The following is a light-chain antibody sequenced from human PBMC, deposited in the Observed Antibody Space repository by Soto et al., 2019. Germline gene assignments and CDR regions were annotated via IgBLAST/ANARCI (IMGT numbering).Light chain of an antibody. Sequence: ENVFTQSPATLSVSPGERATLSCRASQSIRSGLAWYQQKPGQPPRLLIYGASTRATGIPARFSGSGSGTEFTLTISSLQSEDFAVYYCQQYDNWPQTFGQGTKVDIK. CDR1: QSIRSG. J-gene: IGKJ1*01. CDR3: QQYDNWPQT. V-gene: IGKV3-15*01. CDR2: GAS.